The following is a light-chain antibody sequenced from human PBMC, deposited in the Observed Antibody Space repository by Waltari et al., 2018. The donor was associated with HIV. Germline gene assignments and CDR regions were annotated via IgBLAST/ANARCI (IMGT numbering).Light chain of an antibody. V-gene: IGLV1-44*01. Sequence: QSVLTQPPSASGTPGQRVTIYCSGSSSNIGSNTVNWYQQLPGTAPKLLIVSNNQRPSGVPDRFSGSTSCTSAALVISGLQSEDEADYYCAAWDDSRNGWVFGGGTKLTVL. CDR2: SNN. CDR1: SSNIGSNT. CDR3: AAWDDSRNGWV. J-gene: IGLJ3*02.